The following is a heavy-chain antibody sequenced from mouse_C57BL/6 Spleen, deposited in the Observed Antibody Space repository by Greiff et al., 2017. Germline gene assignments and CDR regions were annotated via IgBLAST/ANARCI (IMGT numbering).Heavy chain of an antibody. D-gene: IGHD2-5*01. J-gene: IGHJ4*01. Sequence: EVKLMESGGGLVKPGGSLKLSCAASGFTFSDYGMHWVRQAPEKGLEWVAYISSGSSTIYYADTVKGRFTISRDNAKNTLFLQMTSLRSEDTAMYYCAKYSNYFMDYWGQGTSVTVSS. CDR1: GFTFSDYG. CDR2: ISSGSSTI. CDR3: AKYSNYFMDY. V-gene: IGHV5-17*01.